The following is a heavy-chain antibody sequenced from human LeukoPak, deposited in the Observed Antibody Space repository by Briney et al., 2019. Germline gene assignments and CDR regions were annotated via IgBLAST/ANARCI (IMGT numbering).Heavy chain of an antibody. CDR3: ARDRRYYDTSGTVYYDAMDV. Sequence: SETLSLTCTVSGGSMSSYYWSWIRQPPGKGLEWIGYIYYSGSTNYNPSLKSRVTISVDTSKNHFSLKLSSVTAADTAVYYCARDRRYYDTSGTVYYDAMDVWGQGTTVIVSS. D-gene: IGHD3-22*01. CDR2: IYYSGST. CDR1: GGSMSSYY. J-gene: IGHJ6*02. V-gene: IGHV4-59*01.